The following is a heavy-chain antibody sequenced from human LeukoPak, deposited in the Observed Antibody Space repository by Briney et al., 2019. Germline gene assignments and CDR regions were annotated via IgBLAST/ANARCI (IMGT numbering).Heavy chain of an antibody. V-gene: IGHV3-15*01. J-gene: IGHJ4*02. CDR2: VKTKTVGETT. Sequence: PGGTLRLSCAASGFTFSNACMSWVRQAPGKGLEWVGHVKTKTVGETTDYAAPVKGRFTISRDDSKNTPYLQMNSLKTEDTAVYYCTTGTWIQLWLADYWGQGTLVTVFS. CDR1: GFTFSNAC. CDR3: TTGTWIQLWLADY. D-gene: IGHD5-18*01.